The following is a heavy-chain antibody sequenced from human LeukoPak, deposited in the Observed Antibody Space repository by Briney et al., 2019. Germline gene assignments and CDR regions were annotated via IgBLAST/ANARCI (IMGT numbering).Heavy chain of an antibody. CDR1: GFTFDDYG. J-gene: IGHJ6*03. V-gene: IGHV3-20*04. D-gene: IGHD2-2*01. Sequence: PGGSLRLSCAASGFTFDDYGMSWVRQAPGKGLEWVSGIHWNGGSTGYADSVKGRFTISRDNAKNSLYLQMNSLRAEDTAVYYCARDREGYQLPQMHHYYYMDVWGKGTTVTISS. CDR3: ARDREGYQLPQMHHYYYMDV. CDR2: IHWNGGST.